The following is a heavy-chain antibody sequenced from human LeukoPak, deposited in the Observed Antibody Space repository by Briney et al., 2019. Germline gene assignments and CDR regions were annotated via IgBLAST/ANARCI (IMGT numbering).Heavy chain of an antibody. CDR2: INHSGSI. V-gene: IGHV4-34*01. CDR1: GGSFSGYY. Sequence: PSETLSLTCAVYGGSFSGYYWSWTRQPPGKGLEWIGEINHSGSINYNPSLKSRVTISVDTSKNQFSLKLSSVTAADTAVYYCASFNYYGSGSYDYWGQGTLVTVSS. D-gene: IGHD3-10*01. J-gene: IGHJ4*02. CDR3: ASFNYYGSGSYDY.